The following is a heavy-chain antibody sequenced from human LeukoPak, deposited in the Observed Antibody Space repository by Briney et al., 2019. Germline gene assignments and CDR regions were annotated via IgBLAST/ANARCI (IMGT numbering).Heavy chain of an antibody. CDR1: GFTFSRYS. Sequence: GGSLRLSCAASGFTFSRYSMNWVRQAPGRGLEWVSSMSIISGIKYYADSVKGRFTISRDNGENSLYLQMNSLRVEDTAVYYCAREFEYRTSGAGYWGQGTLVTVSS. V-gene: IGHV3-21*01. CDR2: MSIISGIK. D-gene: IGHD6-6*01. CDR3: AREFEYRTSGAGY. J-gene: IGHJ4*02.